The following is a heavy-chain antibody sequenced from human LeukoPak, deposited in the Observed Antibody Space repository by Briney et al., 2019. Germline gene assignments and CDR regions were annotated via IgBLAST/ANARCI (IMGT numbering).Heavy chain of an antibody. CDR2: INGDGSST. Sequence: GGSLRLSCAASGFTFSSYWMNWVRQAPGKGLVWVSRINGDGSSTYYANSVKGRFTISRDNSKNTLYLQMNSLRAEDTAVYYCARSGLSRFGFWGQGTLVTVSS. V-gene: IGHV3-74*01. CDR3: ARSGLSRFGF. J-gene: IGHJ4*02. D-gene: IGHD2/OR15-2a*01. CDR1: GFTFSSYW.